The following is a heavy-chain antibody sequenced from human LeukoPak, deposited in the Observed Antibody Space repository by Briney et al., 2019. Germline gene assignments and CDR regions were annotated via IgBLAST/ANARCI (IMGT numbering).Heavy chain of an antibody. CDR3: AREGRVAAAGKYYYYYGMDV. Sequence: VASVKVSCKASGYTFTSFDINWVRQATGQGLEWMGWMNPNSGNTGYAQKFQGRVTMTRNTSISTAYMELSSLRSEDTAVYYCAREGRVAAAGKYYYYYGMDVWGQGTTVTVSS. V-gene: IGHV1-8*01. CDR1: GYTFTSFD. J-gene: IGHJ6*02. D-gene: IGHD6-13*01. CDR2: MNPNSGNT.